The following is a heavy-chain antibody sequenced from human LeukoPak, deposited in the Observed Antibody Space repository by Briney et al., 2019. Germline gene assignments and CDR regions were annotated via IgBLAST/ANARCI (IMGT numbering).Heavy chain of an antibody. J-gene: IGHJ4*02. CDR2: TYYRSKWYN. CDR1: GDSVSSNSGA. Sequence: SQTLSLTCAISGDSVSSNSGAWNWIRQSPSRGLEWLGRTYYRSKWYNGYAVSVKSRITINPDTSKNQFSLRLNSVTPEDTAVYYCAGGPGSLLHWGQGILVTVSS. CDR3: AGGPGSLLH. V-gene: IGHV6-1*01.